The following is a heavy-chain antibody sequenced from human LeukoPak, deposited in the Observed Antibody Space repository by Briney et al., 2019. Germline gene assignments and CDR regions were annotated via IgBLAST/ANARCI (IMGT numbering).Heavy chain of an antibody. J-gene: IGHJ3*02. CDR2: IMKDGSSK. CDR1: GFTFSGYW. D-gene: IGHD1-26*01. V-gene: IGHV3-7*01. CDR3: ARDWDSAFDI. Sequence: GGSLRLSCVASGFTFSGYWMSWVRQAPGKGLEWVANIMKDGSSKKYVDSVKGRFTISRDNAKNSLYLQMNSLRAEDTAVYYCARDWDSAFDIWGQGTMVTVSS.